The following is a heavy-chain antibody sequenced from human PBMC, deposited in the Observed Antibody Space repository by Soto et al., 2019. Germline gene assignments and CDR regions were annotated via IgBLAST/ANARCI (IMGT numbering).Heavy chain of an antibody. D-gene: IGHD2-15*01. CDR2: IIPIFGTT. J-gene: IGHJ6*02. CDR1: GGTFSSYA. CDR3: ARDYPGYCTGRSCNYYHGMDV. Sequence: QVQLVQSGAKVKKPGSSGKVSCKASGGTFSSYAISWVRQAPGQGLESMGGIIPIFGTTNYAQKFQGRVTMTADESTSTAYMELSSLRTEDTAVYYCARDYPGYCTGRSCNYYHGMDVWGQGTKVTVSS. V-gene: IGHV1-69*01.